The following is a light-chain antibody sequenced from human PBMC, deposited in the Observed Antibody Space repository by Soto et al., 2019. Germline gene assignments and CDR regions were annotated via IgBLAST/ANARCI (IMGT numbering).Light chain of an antibody. CDR1: SSDVGGYNY. V-gene: IGLV2-14*01. CDR3: SSYTGSSTYVV. J-gene: IGLJ2*01. Sequence: QSVLTQLASVSGSPGQSITISCTGTSSDVGGYNYVSWYQQHPGKAPKLMIYDVSNRPSGVSNRFSGSKSANTASLTISGLQAEDEADYYCSSYTGSSTYVVFGGGTKLTVL. CDR2: DVS.